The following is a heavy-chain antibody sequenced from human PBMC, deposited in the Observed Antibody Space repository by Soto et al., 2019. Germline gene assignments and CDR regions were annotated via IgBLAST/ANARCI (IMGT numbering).Heavy chain of an antibody. D-gene: IGHD5-12*01. V-gene: IGHV4-59*08. CDR3: ARLRYSGDGSINY. CDR1: GDSISSDS. CDR2: ILYSGST. Sequence: PSETLSLTCTVSGDSISSDSWHWIRQPPGKGLEWIGYILYSGSTNYNPSLKSRVTISVDTSKNQFSLKLNSVTAADTAVYYCARLRYSGDGSINYWAQGTLVTVSS. J-gene: IGHJ4*02.